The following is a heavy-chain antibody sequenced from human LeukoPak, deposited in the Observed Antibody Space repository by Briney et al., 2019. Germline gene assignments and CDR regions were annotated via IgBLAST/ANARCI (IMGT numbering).Heavy chain of an antibody. J-gene: IGHJ4*02. V-gene: IGHV3-20*04. CDR1: GFTFDDYG. CDR2: INWNGDST. Sequence: GGSLRLSCAASGFTFDDYGMSWVRQAPGKGLEWVSGINWNGDSTGYADSVKGRFTISRDNAKNSLYLQMNSLRAEDTAVYYCVHRALVAATPFDYWGQGTLVTVSS. CDR3: VHRALVAATPFDY. D-gene: IGHD2-15*01.